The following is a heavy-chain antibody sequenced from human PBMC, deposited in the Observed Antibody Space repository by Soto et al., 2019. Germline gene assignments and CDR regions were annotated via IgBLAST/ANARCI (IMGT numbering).Heavy chain of an antibody. Sequence: QVQLVQSGAEVKKPGSSVKVSCKASGGTFSKYGISWVRQAPGQGLEWMGGIIPMFGRPNYAQRFQGRVTITADKSTSTASMEVRNLKSDDTAVYYCARGWETVGSTTAFAYWGQGTLVTVSS. CDR2: IIPMFGRP. CDR1: GGTFSKYG. V-gene: IGHV1-69*06. D-gene: IGHD1-26*01. CDR3: ARGWETVGSTTAFAY. J-gene: IGHJ4*02.